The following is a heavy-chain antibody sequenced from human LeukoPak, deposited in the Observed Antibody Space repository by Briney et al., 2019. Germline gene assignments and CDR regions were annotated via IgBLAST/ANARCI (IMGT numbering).Heavy chain of an antibody. CDR1: GGYVSNNNW. J-gene: IGHJ4*02. Sequence: PSETLSLTCAVSGGYVSNNNWWSWVRQPPGKGLEWIGEIYHSGSTNYNPSLKSRVTISVDTSKNQFSLKLSSVTAADTAVYYCASRLEGTTVAKAAFDYWGQGTLVTVSS. CDR3: ASRLEGTTVAKAAFDY. V-gene: IGHV4-4*02. CDR2: IYHSGST. D-gene: IGHD4-23*01.